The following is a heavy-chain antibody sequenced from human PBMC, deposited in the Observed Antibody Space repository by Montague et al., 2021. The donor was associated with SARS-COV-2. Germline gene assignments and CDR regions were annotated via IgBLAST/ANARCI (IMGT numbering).Heavy chain of an antibody. D-gene: IGHD2-15*01. CDR2: IYHSGST. CDR1: GGSISSSNW. V-gene: IGHV4-4*02. J-gene: IGHJ6*02. Sequence: SETLSLTCAVSGGSISSSNWWSWVRQPPGKGLVWIGEIYHSGSTNYNPSLKSRVTISVDKSKNQFSLKLSSVTAADTAVYYCATERLLVDPGIYYYYYGMDVWGQGTTVTVSS. CDR3: ATERLLVDPGIYYYYYGMDV.